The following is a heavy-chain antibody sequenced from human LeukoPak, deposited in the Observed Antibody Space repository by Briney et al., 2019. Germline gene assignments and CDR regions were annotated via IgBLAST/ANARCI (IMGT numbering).Heavy chain of an antibody. CDR2: ISSSSSYI. CDR3: ARDLSGVAGYTYGRGIDY. V-gene: IGHV3-21*01. J-gene: IGHJ4*02. D-gene: IGHD5-18*01. Sequence: GGSLRLSCAASGFTFSSYSMNWVRQAPGKGLEWVSSISSSSSYIYYTDSVKGRFTISRDNAKKSLYLQMNSLRAEDTAVYYCARDLSGVAGYTYGRGIDYWGQGTLVTVSS. CDR1: GFTFSSYS.